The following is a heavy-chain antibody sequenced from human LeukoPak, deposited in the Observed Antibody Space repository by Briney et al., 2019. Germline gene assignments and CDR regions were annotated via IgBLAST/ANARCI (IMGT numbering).Heavy chain of an antibody. CDR2: ISSSGST. V-gene: IGHV4-61*02. D-gene: IGHD5-18*01. J-gene: IGHJ5*02. CDR1: GDSISSGDYY. Sequence: SETLSLTCTVSGDSISSGDYYWSWIRQPAGKGLEWIGRISSSGSTNYNPSLKSRVTISVDTSKNQFSLKLSSVTAADTAVYYCARGSGYSHNQDWFDPWGQGTLVTVSS. CDR3: ARGSGYSHNQDWFDP.